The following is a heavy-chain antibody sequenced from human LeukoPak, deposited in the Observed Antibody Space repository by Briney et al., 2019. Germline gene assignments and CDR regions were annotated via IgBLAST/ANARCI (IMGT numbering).Heavy chain of an antibody. CDR2: IKHDGTEQ. J-gene: IGHJ4*02. CDR3: ARSYSRVGFDF. Sequence: GSLRLSCAGSGFTFSIYWMSWVRQTPGKELEWVANIKHDGTEQYFVDSVKGRFTISRDNAKNSLFLQMNSLRAEDTAVYYCARSYSRVGFDFWGQGTLVTVSS. D-gene: IGHD6-13*01. V-gene: IGHV3-7*04. CDR1: GFTFSIYW.